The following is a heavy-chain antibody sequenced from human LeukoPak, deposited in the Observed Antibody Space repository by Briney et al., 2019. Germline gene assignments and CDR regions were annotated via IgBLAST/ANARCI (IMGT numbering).Heavy chain of an antibody. CDR2: ISGSGGST. CDR1: GFTFSSYA. J-gene: IGHJ4*02. D-gene: IGHD3-22*01. Sequence: GGSLRLSCAASGFTFSSYAMSWVRQAPGKGLEWVPAISGSGGSTYYADSVKGRFTISRDNSKNTLYLQMNSLRAEDTAVYYCAKEKDYYDSSGIFDYWGQGTLVTVSS. V-gene: IGHV3-23*01. CDR3: AKEKDYYDSSGIFDY.